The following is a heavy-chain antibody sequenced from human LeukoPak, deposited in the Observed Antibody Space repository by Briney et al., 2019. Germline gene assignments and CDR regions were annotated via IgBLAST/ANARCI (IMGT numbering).Heavy chain of an antibody. Sequence: ASVKVSCKASGYTSTGYYMHWVRQAPGQGLEWMGWINPNRGGTNYAQKFQGRVTMTRDTSISTAYMELSRLRSDDTAVYYCARGSRYFDWLLRGWFDPWGQGTLVTVSS. D-gene: IGHD3-9*01. CDR1: GYTSTGYY. CDR2: INPNRGGT. V-gene: IGHV1-2*02. CDR3: ARGSRYFDWLLRGWFDP. J-gene: IGHJ5*02.